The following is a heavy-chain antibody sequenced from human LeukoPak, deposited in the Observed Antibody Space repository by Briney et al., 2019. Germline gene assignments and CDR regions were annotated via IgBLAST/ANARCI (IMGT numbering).Heavy chain of an antibody. D-gene: IGHD2-2*01. CDR1: GCTFISYA. CDR3: ARGGGYCSSTSCYFSFDP. Sequence: ASVKVSCKASGCTFISYAISWVRQAHGQGLEWMGGIIPIFGTANYAQKFQGRVTITADESTSTAYMELSSLRSEDTAVYYCARGGGYCSSTSCYFSFDPWGQGTLVTVSS. J-gene: IGHJ5*02. CDR2: IIPIFGTA. V-gene: IGHV1-69*13.